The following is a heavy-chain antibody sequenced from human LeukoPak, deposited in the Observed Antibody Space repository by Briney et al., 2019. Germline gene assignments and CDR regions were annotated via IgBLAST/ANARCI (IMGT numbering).Heavy chain of an antibody. CDR1: GYTFISYD. J-gene: IGHJ6*03. V-gene: IGHV1-8*01. CDR2: MNPKSGNT. D-gene: IGHD2-2*01. Sequence: GASVKVSFKASGYTFISYDIVWLRQATGQGLEWMGYMNPKSGNTDYVQNFQGRVTMTRDTSITTAYMELSGLRSEDTAVYYCARKIASTRLGVRYYYMDVWGEGTTVTISS. CDR3: ARKIASTRLGVRYYYMDV.